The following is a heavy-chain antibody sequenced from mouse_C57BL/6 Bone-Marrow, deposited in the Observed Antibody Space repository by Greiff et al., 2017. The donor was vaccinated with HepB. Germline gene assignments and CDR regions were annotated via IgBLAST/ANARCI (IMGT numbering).Heavy chain of an antibody. CDR2: IDPENGDT. CDR1: GFNIKDDY. Sequence: DVQLQESGAELVRPGASIKLSCTASGFNIKDDYMHWVKQRPEQGLEWIGWIDPENGDTEYASKFQGKATITADTSSNTAYLQLSSLTSEDTAVYYCTPLLLRNWGQGTTLTVSS. J-gene: IGHJ2*01. V-gene: IGHV14-4*01. CDR3: TPLLLRN. D-gene: IGHD1-1*01.